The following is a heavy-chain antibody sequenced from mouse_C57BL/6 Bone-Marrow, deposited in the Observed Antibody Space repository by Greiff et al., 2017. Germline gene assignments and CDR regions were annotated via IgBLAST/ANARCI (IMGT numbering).Heavy chain of an antibody. CDR1: GFTFSSYA. CDR3: TGGHYGSSFDY. CDR2: ISSGGDYI. D-gene: IGHD1-1*01. Sequence: EVQLVESGEGLVKPGGSLKLSCAASGFTFSSYAMSWVRQTPEKRLEWVAYISSGGDYIYYADTVKGRFTIARDHARNTLYLQMSSLKSEDTAMYYCTGGHYGSSFDYWGQGTTLTVSS. J-gene: IGHJ2*01. V-gene: IGHV5-9-1*02.